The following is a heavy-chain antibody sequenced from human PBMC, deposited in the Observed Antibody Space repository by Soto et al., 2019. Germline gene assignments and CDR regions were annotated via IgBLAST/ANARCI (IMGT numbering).Heavy chain of an antibody. J-gene: IGHJ3*02. CDR3: AKYYYGSGSYYSAFDI. CDR2: ISGSGGST. CDR1: GFTFSSYW. Sequence: GGSLRLSCAASGFTFSSYWMSWVRQAPGKGLEWVSAISGSGGSTYYADSVKGRFTISRDNSKNTLYLQMNSLRAEDTAVYYCAKYYYGSGSYYSAFDIWGQGTMVTVSS. V-gene: IGHV3-23*01. D-gene: IGHD3-10*01.